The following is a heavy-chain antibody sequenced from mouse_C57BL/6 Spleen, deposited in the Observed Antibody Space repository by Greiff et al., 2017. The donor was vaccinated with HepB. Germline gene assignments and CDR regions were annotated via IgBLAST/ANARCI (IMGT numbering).Heavy chain of an antibody. CDR3: ARGWFRRGEYSIDY. D-gene: IGHD1-1*02. Sequence: VQLQQPGPELVKPGASVKLSCKASGYSFTDYNMHWVKQSNGQGLEWIGVINPNYGTTSYNQKFKGKATLTVDQSSSTAYMQLSSLTSEDSAVYYCARGWFRRGEYSIDYWGQGTSVTVSS. CDR2: INPNYGTT. J-gene: IGHJ4*01. V-gene: IGHV1-39*01. CDR1: GYSFTDYN.